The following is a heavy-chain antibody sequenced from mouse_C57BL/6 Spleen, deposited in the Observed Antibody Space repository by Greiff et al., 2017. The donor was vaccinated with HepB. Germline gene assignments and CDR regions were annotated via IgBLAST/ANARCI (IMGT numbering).Heavy chain of an antibody. CDR2: IDPENGDT. CDR3: TPQLGGFDY. V-gene: IGHV14-4*01. CDR1: GFNIKDDY. J-gene: IGHJ2*01. D-gene: IGHD4-1*02. Sequence: EVKLMESGAELVRPGASVKLSCTASGFNIKDDYMHWVKQRPEQGLEWIGWIDPENGDTEYASKFQGKATITADTSSNTAYLQLSSLTSEDTAVYYCTPQLGGFDYWGQGTTLTVSS.